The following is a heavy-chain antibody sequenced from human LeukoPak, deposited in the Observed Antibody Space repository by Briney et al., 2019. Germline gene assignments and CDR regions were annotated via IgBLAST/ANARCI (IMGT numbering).Heavy chain of an antibody. V-gene: IGHV4-31*11. D-gene: IGHD6-6*01. J-gene: IGHJ6*02. CDR2: IYYSGST. Sequence: SETLSLTCAVSGGSISSGGYSWSWIRQHPGKGLEWIGYIYYSGSTYYNPSLKSRVTISVDTSKNQFSLKLSSVTAADTAVYYCARERRQLVVYPYYYYGMDVWGQGTTVTVSS. CDR1: GGSISSGGYS. CDR3: ARERRQLVVYPYYYYGMDV.